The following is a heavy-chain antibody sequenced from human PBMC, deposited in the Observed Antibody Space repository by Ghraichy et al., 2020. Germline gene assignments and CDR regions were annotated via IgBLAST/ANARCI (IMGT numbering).Heavy chain of an antibody. J-gene: IGHJ4*02. Sequence: GESLNISCAASGLTVGNNYMTWLRQAPGKGLEWVSLIYSGGGTYYADSVKGRFTISRDNSKNTLYLQMNSLRAEDTAVYYCARNIPVTTLGYWGQGTLVTVSS. V-gene: IGHV3-66*01. CDR3: ARNIPVTTLGY. D-gene: IGHD4-17*01. CDR1: GLTVGNNY. CDR2: IYSGGGT.